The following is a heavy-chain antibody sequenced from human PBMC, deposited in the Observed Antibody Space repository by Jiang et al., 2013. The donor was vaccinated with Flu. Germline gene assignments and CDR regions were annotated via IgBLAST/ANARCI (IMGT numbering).Heavy chain of an antibody. CDR1: GGSFTTSNYY. CDR2: VGYGANT. Sequence: RLLKPSETLSLICTVSGGSFTTSNYYWGWIRQPPGMGLEWIGSVGYGANTLYNPSLKSRLTISVDSSKGQFSLQLSSVTAADTAVYYCTSPTDFSGGFGSFDPWGQGTHVTVPS. CDR3: TSPTDFSGGFGSFDP. D-gene: IGHD3-3*01. J-gene: IGHJ5*02. V-gene: IGHV4-39*01.